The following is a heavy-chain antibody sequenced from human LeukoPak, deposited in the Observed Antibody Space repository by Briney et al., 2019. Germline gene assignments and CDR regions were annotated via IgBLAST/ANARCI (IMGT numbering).Heavy chain of an antibody. CDR2: IYYSGST. CDR3: ARVSLITFGGLFDY. CDR1: GGSISSSSYY. J-gene: IGHJ4*02. D-gene: IGHD3-16*01. Sequence: ASETLSLTCTVSGGSISSSSYYWSWIRQPPGKGLEWIGYIYYSGSTYYNPSLKSRVTISVDTSKNQFSLKLSSVTAADTAVYYCARVSLITFGGLFDYWGQGTLVTVSS. V-gene: IGHV4-30-4*08.